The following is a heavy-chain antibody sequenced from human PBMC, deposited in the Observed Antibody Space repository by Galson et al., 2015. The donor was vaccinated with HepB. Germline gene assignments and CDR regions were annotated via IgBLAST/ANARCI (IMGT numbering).Heavy chain of an antibody. D-gene: IGHD6-13*01. Sequence: SLRLSCAASGFTLRNYAMSWVRQAPGKGLEWVSSISSSGATTYYAASVKGRFTISRDNSKNTLYLQMNSLRADDTAIYYCATHRNSWYESVVDYWGQGTLVTVSS. V-gene: IGHV3-23*01. J-gene: IGHJ4*02. CDR2: ISSSGATT. CDR1: GFTLRNYA. CDR3: ATHRNSWYESVVDY.